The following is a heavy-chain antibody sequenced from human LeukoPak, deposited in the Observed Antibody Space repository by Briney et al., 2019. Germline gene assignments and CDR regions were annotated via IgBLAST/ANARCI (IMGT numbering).Heavy chain of an antibody. Sequence: GGSLRLSCVAPGFTFSGYEMNWVRQAPGKGLEWVSYISSSGYTIYYADSVKGRFTVSRDNAKNSLYLQMNSLRAEDTAVHFCARPRSIAGDGFDVWGQGTMVTVSS. CDR1: GFTFSGYE. V-gene: IGHV3-48*03. CDR2: ISSSGYTI. J-gene: IGHJ3*01. CDR3: ARPRSIAGDGFDV. D-gene: IGHD2-21*01.